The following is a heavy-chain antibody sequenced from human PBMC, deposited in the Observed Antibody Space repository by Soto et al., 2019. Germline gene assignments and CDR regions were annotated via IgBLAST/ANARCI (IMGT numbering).Heavy chain of an antibody. CDR3: ARVLYYGSGSYSPYGMDV. V-gene: IGHV1-69*01. CDR1: GVSFNNNG. J-gene: IGHJ6*02. Sequence: QVQLVQSGAEVKKPGSSVKVSCKTSGVSFNNNGIGWVRQAPVHGLEWMGGVSPPFRTSNYARKFQGRISITADASTGTVNMELSSLTSEHTAQYYCARVLYYGSGSYSPYGMDVWGQGTTVTVSS. D-gene: IGHD3-10*01. CDR2: VSPPFRTS.